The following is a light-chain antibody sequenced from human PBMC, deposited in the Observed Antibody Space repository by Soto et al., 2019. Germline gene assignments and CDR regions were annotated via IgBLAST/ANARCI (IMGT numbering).Light chain of an antibody. CDR2: EVN. V-gene: IGLV2-14*01. CDR1: RSDFGAYNR. CDR3: VSFTSSSTWV. Sequence: QSVLTQPASVSGSPGQSITLSCSGTRSDFGAYNRVSWSQQHPGKAPKLIIYEVNKRPSWVSDRFSGSKSGNTASLTISGLQPEDEADYYCVSFTSSSTWVFGGGTKLTVL. J-gene: IGLJ3*02.